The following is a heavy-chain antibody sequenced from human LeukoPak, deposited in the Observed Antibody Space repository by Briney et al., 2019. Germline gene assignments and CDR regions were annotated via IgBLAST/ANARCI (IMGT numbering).Heavy chain of an antibody. J-gene: IGHJ4*02. Sequence: SETLSLTCTVSGGSISSSSYYWGWIRQPPGKGLEWIGSIYYSGSTYYNPSLKSRVTISVDTSKNQFSLKLSSVTAADTAVYYCVRSPSGSYSDYWGQGTLVTVSS. D-gene: IGHD1-26*01. CDR3: VRSPSGSYSDY. CDR1: GGSISSSSYY. V-gene: IGHV4-39*07. CDR2: IYYSGST.